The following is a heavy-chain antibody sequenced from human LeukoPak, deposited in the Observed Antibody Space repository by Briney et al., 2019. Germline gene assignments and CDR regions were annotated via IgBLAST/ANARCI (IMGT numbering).Heavy chain of an antibody. V-gene: IGHV4-38-2*02. Sequence: SETLYLTCTVSGYSVSSGYYWGWIRQPPGKGLEWIRSIYHSGSTYYNPSLKSRVTISVDTSKNQFSLKLSSVTAADTAVYYCAKVEVNWFDPWGQGTLVTVSS. D-gene: IGHD1-1*01. CDR1: GYSVSSGYY. J-gene: IGHJ5*02. CDR2: IYHSGST. CDR3: AKVEVNWFDP.